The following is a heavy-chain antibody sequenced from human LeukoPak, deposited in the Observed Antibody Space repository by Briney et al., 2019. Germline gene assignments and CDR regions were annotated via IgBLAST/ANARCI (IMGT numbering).Heavy chain of an antibody. CDR3: AKEVITMVRAVFDY. D-gene: IGHD3-10*01. CDR2: ISYDGSNK. V-gene: IGHV3-30*18. J-gene: IGHJ4*02. Sequence: GGSLRLSCAASGFTFSSYGMHWVRQAPGRGLEWVAVISYDGSNKYYADSVKGRFTISRDNSKNTLYLQMNSLRAEDTAVYYCAKEVITMVRAVFDYWGQGTLVTVSS. CDR1: GFTFSSYG.